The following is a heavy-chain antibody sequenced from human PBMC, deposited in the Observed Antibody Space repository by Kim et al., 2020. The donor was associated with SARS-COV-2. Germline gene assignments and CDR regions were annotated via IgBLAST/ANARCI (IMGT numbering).Heavy chain of an antibody. Sequence: GGSLRLSCAASGFTFSSHWMYWVRQAPGKGLMWVSRINSDGTFIDYADFVKGRFTISRDNAKSTLYLQMNSLRDEDTAVYYCVRDSSAFYWGQGTLVTVS. CDR3: VRDSSAFY. D-gene: IGHD3-22*01. CDR1: GFTFSSHW. CDR2: INSDGTFI. V-gene: IGHV3-74*01. J-gene: IGHJ4*02.